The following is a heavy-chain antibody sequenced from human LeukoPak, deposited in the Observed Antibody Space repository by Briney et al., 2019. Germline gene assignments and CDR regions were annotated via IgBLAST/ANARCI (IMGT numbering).Heavy chain of an antibody. D-gene: IGHD3-9*01. V-gene: IGHV4-39*02. J-gene: IGHJ4*02. Sequence: TSETLSLTCTVSGGSISSNYYWGWIRQPPGKGLEWIVSFFYSGSTYYNPSLKSRVTISVDTSKNQFSLRLSSVTAADTAVYYCARARGRYIDFLDYWGQGTLITVSS. CDR2: FFYSGST. CDR3: ARARGRYIDFLDY. CDR1: GGSISSNYY.